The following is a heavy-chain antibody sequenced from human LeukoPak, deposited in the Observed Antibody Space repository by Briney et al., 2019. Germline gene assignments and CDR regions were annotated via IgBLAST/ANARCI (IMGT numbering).Heavy chain of an antibody. J-gene: IGHJ4*02. D-gene: IGHD3-16*01. Sequence: GRSLRLSCAASGFTFSSYAMHWVRQAPGKGLEWVAVISYDGSNKYYADSVKGRFTISRDNSKNTLYLQMNSLRAEDTAVYYCARDPKAYHFDYWGQGTLVTVSS. CDR2: ISYDGSNK. V-gene: IGHV3-30-3*01. CDR1: GFTFSSYA. CDR3: ARDPKAYHFDY.